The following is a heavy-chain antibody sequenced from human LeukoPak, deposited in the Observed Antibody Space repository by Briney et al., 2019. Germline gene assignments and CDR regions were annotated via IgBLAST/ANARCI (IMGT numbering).Heavy chain of an antibody. J-gene: IGHJ4*02. V-gene: IGHV4-59*01. CDR2: IYYSGTT. CDR3: ARGIRFLEWYYFDY. Sequence: PSETLSLTCTVSGASISSYYWSWIRQPPGKRLEWIGYIYYSGTTNYNPSLKSRVTISVDTSKNQFSLKLSSVTAADTAVYYCARGIRFLEWYYFDYWGQGTLVTVSS. CDR1: GASISSYY. D-gene: IGHD3-3*01.